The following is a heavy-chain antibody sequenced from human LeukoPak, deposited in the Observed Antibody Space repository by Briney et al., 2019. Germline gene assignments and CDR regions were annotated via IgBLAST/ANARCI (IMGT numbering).Heavy chain of an antibody. CDR2: IRSKAYGGTT. J-gene: IGHJ4*02. CDR3: ARVGELWLYYFDY. D-gene: IGHD5-18*01. Sequence: GGSLRLSCTASGSTFGDYAMSWFRQAPGKGLEWVGFIRSKAYGGTTEYAASVKGRFTISRDDSKSIAYLQMNSLKTEDTAVYYCARVGELWLYYFDYWGQGTLVTVSS. CDR1: GSTFGDYA. V-gene: IGHV3-49*03.